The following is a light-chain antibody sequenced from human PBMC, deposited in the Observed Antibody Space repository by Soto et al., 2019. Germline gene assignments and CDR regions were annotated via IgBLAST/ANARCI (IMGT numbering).Light chain of an antibody. Sequence: QSVLTQPASVSGSPGQPITISCSGTSSDIGGYNYVSWYQHHPGKAPKLIIYDVINRPSGVSNRFSGSKSANTASLTISGLQAEDEADYFCSSYTTSSPPVVFGGGTKLTVL. J-gene: IGLJ2*01. CDR3: SSYTTSSPPVV. CDR2: DVI. V-gene: IGLV2-14*03. CDR1: SSDIGGYNY.